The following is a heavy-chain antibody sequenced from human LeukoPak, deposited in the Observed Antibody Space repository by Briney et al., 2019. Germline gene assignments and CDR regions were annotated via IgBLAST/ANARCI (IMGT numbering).Heavy chain of an antibody. D-gene: IGHD6-13*01. V-gene: IGHV1-46*01. CDR3: ARIAAAGRSPYNWFDP. Sequence: GASVKVSCKASGGTFSSYSISWVRQAPGQGLEWMGIINPSGGSTNYAQKFQGRVTMTRDTSTSTVYMELSSLRSEDTAVYYCARIAAAGRSPYNWFDPWGQGTLVTVSS. J-gene: IGHJ5*02. CDR2: INPSGGST. CDR1: GGTFSSYS.